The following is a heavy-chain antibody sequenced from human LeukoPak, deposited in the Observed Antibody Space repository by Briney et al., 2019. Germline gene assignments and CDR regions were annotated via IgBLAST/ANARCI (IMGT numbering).Heavy chain of an antibody. CDR3: ARLKNWGLNDY. D-gene: IGHD7-27*01. Sequence: SETLSLTCTVSGGSISSGDYYWSWIRQPPGKGLEWIGYIYYSGSTYYNPSLKSRVTISVDTSKNQFSLKLSSVTAADTAVYYCARLKNWGLNDYWGQGTLVTVSS. CDR2: IYYSGST. V-gene: IGHV4-30-4*02. CDR1: GGSISSGDYY. J-gene: IGHJ4*02.